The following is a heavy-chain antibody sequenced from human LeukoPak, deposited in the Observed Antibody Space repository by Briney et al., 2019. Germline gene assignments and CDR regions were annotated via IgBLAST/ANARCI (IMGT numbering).Heavy chain of an antibody. CDR3: ARGETTLDV. CDR2: IYYSGST. V-gene: IGHV4-59*11. CDR1: GGSISSHY. Sequence: SETLSLTCTVSGGSISSHYWSWIRQPPGKGLEWIGYIYYSGSTNYNPSLKSRVTISVDTSKNQFSLKLSSVTAADTAVYYCARGETTLDVWGKGTTVTVSS. D-gene: IGHD4-17*01. J-gene: IGHJ6*04.